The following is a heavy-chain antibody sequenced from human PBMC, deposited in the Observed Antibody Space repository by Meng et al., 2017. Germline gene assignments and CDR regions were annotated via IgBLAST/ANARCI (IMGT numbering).Heavy chain of an antibody. Sequence: EVQSVESGGGLVQPGGSLSLSCAASGFTFNNYWMHWVRQVPGKGLVWASRISGDGSITNYADSVKGRFTISRDNAKNTLYLQMNSLRPEDTAVYYCLDEAPRSDYWGQGSLVTVSS. CDR3: LDEAPRSDY. CDR1: GFTFNNYW. J-gene: IGHJ4*02. V-gene: IGHV3-74*01. D-gene: IGHD1-1*01. CDR2: ISGDGSIT.